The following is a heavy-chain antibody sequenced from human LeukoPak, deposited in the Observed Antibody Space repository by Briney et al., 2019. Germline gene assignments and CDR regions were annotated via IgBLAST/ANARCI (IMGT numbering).Heavy chain of an antibody. CDR1: GFTFSSYS. J-gene: IGHJ4*02. CDR3: ARDKGYSGYDFWPSY. Sequence: GGSLRLSCAASGFTFSSYSLNWVRQAPGKGLEWGSRICSSSSYIFYAESVKGRYTISRDNAKNSLYLRMKSLRAEDTAVYYCARDKGYSGYDFWPSYWGQGTLVTVSS. D-gene: IGHD5-12*01. CDR2: ICSSSSYI. V-gene: IGHV3-21*01.